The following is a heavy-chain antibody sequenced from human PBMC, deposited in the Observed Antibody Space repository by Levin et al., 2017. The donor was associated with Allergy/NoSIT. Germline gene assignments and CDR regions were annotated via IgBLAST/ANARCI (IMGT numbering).Heavy chain of an antibody. D-gene: IGHD6-19*01. J-gene: IGHJ5*02. CDR2: ISPNSGGT. V-gene: IGHV1-2*02. Sequence: GESLKISCKASGYTFIDYYIHWVRQAPGQGLEWMGWISPNSGGTNIAQTFQGRVTMTRDTSITTTYMELSRLKSDDTAVYSCVKERGSGWYQAFDLWGQGTLVTVSS. CDR1: GYTFIDYY. CDR3: VKERGSGWYQAFDL.